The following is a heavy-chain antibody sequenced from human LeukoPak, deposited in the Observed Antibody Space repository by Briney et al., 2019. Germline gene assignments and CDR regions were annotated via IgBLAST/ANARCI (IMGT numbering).Heavy chain of an antibody. D-gene: IGHD3-3*01. V-gene: IGHV2-70*17. CDR1: GFSLSTSKMC. J-gene: IGHJ4*02. Sequence: SGPTLVKPTQTLTLTCTFSGFSLSTSKMCVTWIRQPPGKALEWLARIDWDDDKFYSPSLKTRPTISKDTSRNQVVLTMTNMDPVDTGTYYCARMTPDSPSFDYWGQGTLVTVSS. CDR2: IDWDDDK. CDR3: ARMTPDSPSFDY.